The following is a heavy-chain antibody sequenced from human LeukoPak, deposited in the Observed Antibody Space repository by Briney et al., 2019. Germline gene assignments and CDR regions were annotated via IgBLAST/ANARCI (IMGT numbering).Heavy chain of an antibody. CDR2: IYYSGST. J-gene: IGHJ3*02. V-gene: IGHV4-59*08. CDR1: GGSISSYY. D-gene: IGHD3-22*01. CDR3: ARADYYDSSGYYYVAFDI. Sequence: SETLSLTCTVSGGSISSYYWSWIRQPPGKGLEWIGYIYYSGSTNYNPSLKSRVTISVDTSKNQFSLKLSSVTAADTAVYYCARADYYDSSGYYYVAFDIWGQGTMVTVSS.